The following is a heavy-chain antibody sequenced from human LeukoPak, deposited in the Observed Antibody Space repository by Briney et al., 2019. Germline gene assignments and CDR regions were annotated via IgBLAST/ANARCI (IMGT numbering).Heavy chain of an antibody. CDR1: GYTFTSYV. V-gene: IGHV1-18*01. J-gene: IGHJ6*02. CDR3: ARDGFIAVAGTGYYYGMDV. CDR2: ISAYNGNT. Sequence: ASVNVSCKASGYTFTSYVIRWVRQAPGQGLEWMGWISAYNGNTNYAQKLQGRVSMTTDTSTSTAYMELRSLRSDDTAVYYCARDGFIAVAGTGYYYGMDVWGQGTTVSVSS. D-gene: IGHD6-19*01.